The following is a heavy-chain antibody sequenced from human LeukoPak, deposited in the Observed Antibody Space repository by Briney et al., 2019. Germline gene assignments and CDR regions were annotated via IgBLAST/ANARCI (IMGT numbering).Heavy chain of an antibody. V-gene: IGHV1-69*06. CDR2: IIPIFGTT. D-gene: IGHD3-10*01. CDR3: ARAWGYGSGSYYNN. Sequence: GSSVKVSCKTSGGTFNNYAISWVRQAPGQGLEWMGGIIPIFGTTNYTQKFQGRVTISADIPTTTVYMDLSSLRSEDTAVYYCARAWGYGSGSYYNNWGQGTLVTVSS. J-gene: IGHJ4*02. CDR1: GGTFNNYA.